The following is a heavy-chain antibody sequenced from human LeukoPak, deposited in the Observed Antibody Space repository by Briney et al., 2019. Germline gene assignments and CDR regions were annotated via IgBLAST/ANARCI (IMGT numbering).Heavy chain of an antibody. CDR3: ARLGSNNYFDP. D-gene: IGHD7-27*01. Sequence: GESLKIPCKGSGYSFTSYWISWVRQMPGKGLEWMGRIDPSDSYTNYSPSLQGHVTISADKSINTAYLQWSSLKASDTAMYYCARLGSNNYFDPWGQGTLVTVSS. CDR1: GYSFTSYW. J-gene: IGHJ5*02. CDR2: IDPSDSYT. V-gene: IGHV5-10-1*01.